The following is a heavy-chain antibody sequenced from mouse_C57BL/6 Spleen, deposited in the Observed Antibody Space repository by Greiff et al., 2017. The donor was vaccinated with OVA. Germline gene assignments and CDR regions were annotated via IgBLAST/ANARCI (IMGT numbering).Heavy chain of an antibody. CDR3: ARHAFTPVVAPFAY. CDR2: FYPGGGSI. J-gene: IGHJ3*01. D-gene: IGHD1-1*01. V-gene: IGHV1-62-2*01. CDR1: GYTFTEYT. Sequence: VKLEESGAELVKPGASVKLSCKASGYTFTEYTIHWVKQRSGQGLEWIGWFYPGGGSIKYNAKFKDKATLTADKSSSTVYMELSRLTSEDSAVYFCARHAFTPVVAPFAYWGKGTLVTVSA.